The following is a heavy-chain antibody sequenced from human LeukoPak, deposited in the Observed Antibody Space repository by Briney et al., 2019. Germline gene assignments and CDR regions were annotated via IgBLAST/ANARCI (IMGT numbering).Heavy chain of an antibody. CDR1: GFSVSANY. CDR2: IYSGGST. CDR3: VPLGGLDAFDI. Sequence: GGSLRLSCATSGFSVSANYMTWVRQVPGKGLEWVSLIYSGGSTSYADSVKGRFTISRDNSKNTLYLQMNSLRAEDTAVYYCVPLGGLDAFDIWGQGTMVTVSS. J-gene: IGHJ3*02. V-gene: IGHV3-53*01. D-gene: IGHD3-16*01.